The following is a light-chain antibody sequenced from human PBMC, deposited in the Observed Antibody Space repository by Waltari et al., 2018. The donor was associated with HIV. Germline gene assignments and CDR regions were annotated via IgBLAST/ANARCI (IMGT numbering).Light chain of an antibody. Sequence: DIVMTQSPDSLVVSLGERATINCKSSRSVLYSSRNKNYLAWYQKKPGQPPKLLIYWASTRESGVPDRFSGSASGTDFTLTISSLQAEDVAVYYCQQYYSTPLTFGGGTKVEIK. V-gene: IGKV4-1*01. CDR2: WAS. J-gene: IGKJ4*01. CDR1: RSVLYSSRNKNY. CDR3: QQYYSTPLT.